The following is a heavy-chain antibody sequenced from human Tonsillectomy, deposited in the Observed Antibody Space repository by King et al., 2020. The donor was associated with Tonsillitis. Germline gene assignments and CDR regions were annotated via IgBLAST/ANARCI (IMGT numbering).Heavy chain of an antibody. D-gene: IGHD3-16*01. Sequence: VQLVESGGALVKPGGSLRLSCAASGLTFSNAWVSWVRQAPGKGLEWLGRINSKADGGTTDYAAPVKGRFTISRDDTKNTLYLQTNSLQTEDTAVYYCTTNLYLGDHWGQGTLVTVSS. CDR3: TTNLYLGDH. J-gene: IGHJ4*02. CDR2: INSKADGGTT. V-gene: IGHV3-15*02. CDR1: GLTFSNAW.